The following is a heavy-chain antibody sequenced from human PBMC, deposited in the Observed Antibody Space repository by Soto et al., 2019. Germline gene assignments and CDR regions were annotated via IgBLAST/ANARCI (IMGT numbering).Heavy chain of an antibody. CDR1: GFSFENHA. Sequence: EVQLVESGGGLVQPGRSLRLSCTASGFSFENHAMHWVRQAPGKGLEWVSGISWNSDSKGYADSVKGRFTVSRDNAKNFLYLQMNSLRAEDTALYYCAKDTTGTYTTFDYWGQGTLVTVSS. V-gene: IGHV3-9*01. CDR3: AKDTTGTYTTFDY. D-gene: IGHD1-1*01. J-gene: IGHJ4*02. CDR2: ISWNSDSK.